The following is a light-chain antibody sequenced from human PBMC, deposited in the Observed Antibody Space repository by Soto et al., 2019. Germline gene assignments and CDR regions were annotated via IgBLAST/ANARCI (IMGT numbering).Light chain of an antibody. CDR1: QSIRYW. CDR2: EAS. Sequence: DKRMTNSPATLSAHEGDRATITCRASQSIRYWLAWFQQKAGKAPRLLIYEASRLESGVPSRISGSGSGTEFTLTISSLQPDGFATYCCQQYTSYPWTFGQVTNVDIK. CDR3: QQYTSYPWT. J-gene: IGKJ1*01. V-gene: IGKV1-5*03.